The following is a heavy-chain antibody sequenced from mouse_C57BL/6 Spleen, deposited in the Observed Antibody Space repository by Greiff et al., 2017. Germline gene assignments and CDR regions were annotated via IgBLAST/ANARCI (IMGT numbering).Heavy chain of an antibody. CDR2: IWRGGST. Sequence: QVQLQQSGPGLVQPSQSLSITCTVSGFSLTSYGVHWVRQSPGKGLEWLGVIWRGGSTDYNAAFMSRLRITKDNSKSQVFFKMNSLQADDTAIYYCAKNWGTTVVDWYFDVWGTGTTVTVSS. D-gene: IGHD1-1*01. V-gene: IGHV2-5*01. CDR1: GFSLTSYG. CDR3: AKNWGTTVVDWYFDV. J-gene: IGHJ1*03.